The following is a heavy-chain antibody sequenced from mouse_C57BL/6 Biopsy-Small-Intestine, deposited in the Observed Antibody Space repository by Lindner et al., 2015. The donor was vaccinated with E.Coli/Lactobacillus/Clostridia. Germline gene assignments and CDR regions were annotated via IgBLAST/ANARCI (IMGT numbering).Heavy chain of an antibody. Sequence: VQLQESGAELVRPGISVKMSCKAAGYTFTNYWIGWVKQRPGHGLEWIGDIYPGGGYTNYNEKFKGKATLTADTSSSAAYMQLSSLTSEDSAIYYCARYGDYDGSRAWFAYWGQGTLVTVSA. CDR3: ARYGDYDGSRAWFAY. CDR2: IYPGGGYT. J-gene: IGHJ3*01. V-gene: IGHV1-63*02. CDR1: GYTFTNYW. D-gene: IGHD2-13*01.